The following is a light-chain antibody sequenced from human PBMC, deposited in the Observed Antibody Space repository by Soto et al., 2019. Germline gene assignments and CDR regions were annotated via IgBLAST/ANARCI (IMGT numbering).Light chain of an antibody. CDR2: GTS. CDR3: QQYGNSPRYS. V-gene: IGKV3-20*01. Sequence: EIVLTQSPGTQSLSPGERVTLSCRASQSVSSNYLAWYQQKPGQAPRLLIYGTSSRATGIPDRFSGSGSGTDFTLTISRLEPEDFAVYYCQQYGNSPRYSFGQGTKLEIK. CDR1: QSVSSNY. J-gene: IGKJ2*03.